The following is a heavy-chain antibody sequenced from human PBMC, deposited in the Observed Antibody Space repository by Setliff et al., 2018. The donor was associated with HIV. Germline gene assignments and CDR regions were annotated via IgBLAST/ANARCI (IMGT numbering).Heavy chain of an antibody. J-gene: IGHJ4*02. CDR3: ARVPSYYNFWSGYYFDY. V-gene: IGHV3-7*01. Sequence: GGSLRLSCAASGFTFSNYWMSWVRQAPGKGLEWVANIKQDGSEKYYVDSVKGRFTISRDNAKNSLHLQMNSLRAEDTAVYYCARVPSYYNFWSGYYFDYWGQGTLVTVSS. D-gene: IGHD3-3*01. CDR2: IKQDGSEK. CDR1: GFTFSNYW.